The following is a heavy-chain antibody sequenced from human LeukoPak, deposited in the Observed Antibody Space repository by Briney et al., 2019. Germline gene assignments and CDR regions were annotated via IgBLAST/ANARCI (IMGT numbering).Heavy chain of an antibody. J-gene: IGHJ5*02. CDR3: ARVRPYCSSTSCYTGRGYWFDP. Sequence: ASVKVSCKASGYTFTSYGISWVRQAPGQGLEWMGWISAYNGNTNYAQKLQGRVTITTDTSTSTAYVELRSLRSDDTAVYYCARVRPYCSSTSCYTGRGYWFDPWGQGTLVTVSS. V-gene: IGHV1-18*01. CDR2: ISAYNGNT. CDR1: GYTFTSYG. D-gene: IGHD2-2*02.